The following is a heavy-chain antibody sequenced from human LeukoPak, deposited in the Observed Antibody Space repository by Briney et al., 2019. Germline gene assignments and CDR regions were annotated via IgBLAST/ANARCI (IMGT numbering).Heavy chain of an antibody. D-gene: IGHD3-10*01. CDR1: GGSISSYY. V-gene: IGHV4-59*12. CDR2: IYYSGST. Sequence: SSETLSLTCTVSGGSISSYYWSWIRQPPGKGLEWIGYIYYSGSTYYNPSLKSRVTISVDTSKNQFSLKLSSVTAADTAVYYCARDETGLTYYYGSGSYGFDYWGQGTLVTVSS. J-gene: IGHJ4*02. CDR3: ARDETGLTYYYGSGSYGFDY.